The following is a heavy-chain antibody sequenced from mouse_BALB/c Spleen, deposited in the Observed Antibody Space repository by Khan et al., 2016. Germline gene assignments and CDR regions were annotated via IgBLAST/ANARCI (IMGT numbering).Heavy chain of an antibody. CDR3: GGQRGNYEACFAY. J-gene: IGHJ3*01. Sequence: EVQLVETGGGLVQPKGSLKLSCAASGFTFNTYAMNWVRQAPGKGLEWVARIRSKSNNYATYYADSVKDRFTISRDDSQSMLYLQMNNLRTEDTAMYYCGGQRGNYEACFAYWGQGTLVTVSA. CDR2: IRSKSNNYAT. D-gene: IGHD2-1*01. CDR1: GFTFNTYA. V-gene: IGHV10-1*02.